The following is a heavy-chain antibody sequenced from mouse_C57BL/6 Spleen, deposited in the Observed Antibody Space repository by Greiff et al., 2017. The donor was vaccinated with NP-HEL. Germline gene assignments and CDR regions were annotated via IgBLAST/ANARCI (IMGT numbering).Heavy chain of an antibody. Sequence: QVQLQQPGAELVKPGASVKMSCKASGYTFTSYWITWVKQRPGQGLEWIGDIYPGRGSTNYNEKFKSKATLTVDTSSSTAYMQLSSLTSEDSAVYYCARVHGNYDWYFDVWGTGTTVTVSS. CDR2: IYPGRGST. CDR1: GYTFTSYW. J-gene: IGHJ1*03. D-gene: IGHD2-1*01. V-gene: IGHV1-55*01. CDR3: ARVHGNYDWYFDV.